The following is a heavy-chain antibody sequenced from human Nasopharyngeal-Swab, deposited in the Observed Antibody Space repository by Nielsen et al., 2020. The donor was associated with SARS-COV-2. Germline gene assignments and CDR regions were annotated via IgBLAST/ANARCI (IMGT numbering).Heavy chain of an antibody. CDR1: KGSFIGYY. J-gene: IGHJ4*02. V-gene: IGHV4-34*01. Sequence: SQTLSLTSGVHKGSFIGYYWTGTRQPTGKGLEWIGEINHAGTTNYTPSLKSRVTMAVDTSKNQFSLKVNSVTAADTAVYYCARRHRSCGGGACPIDYWGQGALVTVSS. D-gene: IGHD2-21*02. CDR3: ARRHRSCGGGACPIDY. CDR2: INHAGTT.